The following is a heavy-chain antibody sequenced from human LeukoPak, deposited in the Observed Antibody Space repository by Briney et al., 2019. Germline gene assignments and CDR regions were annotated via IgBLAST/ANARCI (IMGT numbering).Heavy chain of an antibody. CDR1: GGSISSYY. CDR2: IYYSRST. Sequence: PSETLSLTCTVSGGSISSYYWSWIRQPPGKGLEWIGYIYYSRSTNYNPSLKSRVTISVDTCKNQFSLKLSSVTAADTAVYYCASRAYYYYGMDVWGEGTTVTVSS. CDR3: ASRAYYYYGMDV. V-gene: IGHV4-59*08. J-gene: IGHJ6*04.